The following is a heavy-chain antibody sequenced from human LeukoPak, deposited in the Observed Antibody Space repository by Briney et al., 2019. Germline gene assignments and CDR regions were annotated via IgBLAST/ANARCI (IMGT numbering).Heavy chain of an antibody. CDR1: GGSISSYY. CDR3: ARITLGIFGSLGAFDI. D-gene: IGHD3-3*01. J-gene: IGHJ3*02. CDR2: IYYSGST. V-gene: IGHV4-59*01. Sequence: KPSETLSLTCTVSGGSISSYYWSWIRQPPGKGLEWIGYIYYSGSTNYNPSLKSRVTISVDTSKNQFSLKLSSVTAADTAVYYCARITLGIFGSLGAFDIWGQGTMVTVSS.